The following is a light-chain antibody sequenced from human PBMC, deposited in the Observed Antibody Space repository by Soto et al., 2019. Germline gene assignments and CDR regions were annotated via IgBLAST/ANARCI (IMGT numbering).Light chain of an antibody. J-gene: IGLJ3*02. Sequence: QSALTQPRSVSGSPGQSVIISCSGTSGDFGDYYVSWYQHHPGKAPKLMIYDVSKRPSGVPDRFSGSKSGNTASLTISGLQAEDEADYYCCSYAGSYAWVFGGGTKLTVL. CDR3: CSYAGSYAWV. V-gene: IGLV2-11*01. CDR2: DVS. CDR1: SGDFGDYY.